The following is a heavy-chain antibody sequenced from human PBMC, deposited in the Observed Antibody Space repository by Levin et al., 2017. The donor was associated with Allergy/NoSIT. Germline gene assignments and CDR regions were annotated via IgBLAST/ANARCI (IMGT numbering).Heavy chain of an antibody. Sequence: GESLKISCAASGFKFDDYTIHWVRQPPGKGLEWVSLITWDGSRTLYADSVKGRFTISRDNNKNSLHLQMNSLRSEDSAMYYCVRGSGETTSFDYWGQGSLVTVSS. D-gene: IGHD4-17*01. CDR2: ITWDGSRT. J-gene: IGHJ4*02. V-gene: IGHV3-43*01. CDR3: VRGSGETTSFDY. CDR1: GFKFDDYT.